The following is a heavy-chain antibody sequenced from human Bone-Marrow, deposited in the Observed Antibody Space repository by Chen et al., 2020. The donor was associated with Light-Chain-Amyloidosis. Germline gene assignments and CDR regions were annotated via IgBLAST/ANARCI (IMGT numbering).Heavy chain of an antibody. CDR2: IAYHGRSN. Sequence: QVQLVESGGGVVQPGRSLRLSCAASGFTFSTYSMHWVRQAPGKGLEWVAVIAYHGRSNYYAESVKGRFAVSRDNSKNTLYLEINSPRPEDTAVYYCAKELTGHYVYYWSLDFWGRGTLVTVSS. CDR3: AKELTGHYVYYWSLDF. J-gene: IGHJ2*01. V-gene: IGHV3-30*18. CDR1: GFTFSTYS. D-gene: IGHD3-9*01.